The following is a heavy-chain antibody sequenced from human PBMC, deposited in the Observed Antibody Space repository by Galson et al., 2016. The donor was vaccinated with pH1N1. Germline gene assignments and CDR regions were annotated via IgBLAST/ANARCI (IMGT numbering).Heavy chain of an antibody. Sequence: SLRLSCAASGFIFEDYAMHWVRQGPGKGLEWVSGISWDSGKIDYADSVKGRFSISRDNAKNSLFLQMNNLRPEDTAVYYCAKDGPPSKKGWSYFESWGQGTLVTVSS. J-gene: IGHJ4*02. CDR1: GFIFEDYA. CDR3: AKDGPPSKKGWSYFES. D-gene: IGHD3-3*01. V-gene: IGHV3-9*01. CDR2: ISWDSGKI.